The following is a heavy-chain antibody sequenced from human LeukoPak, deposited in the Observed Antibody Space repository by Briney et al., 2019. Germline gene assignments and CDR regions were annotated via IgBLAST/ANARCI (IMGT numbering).Heavy chain of an antibody. CDR3: ARGRVTRLGFDY. CDR2: IYYSGST. J-gene: IGHJ4*02. D-gene: IGHD3-10*02. V-gene: IGHV4-59*01. Sequence: SETLSLTCTVSGGSISSYYWSWIRQPPGKGLEWIGYIYYSGSTNYNPSLKSRVTISVDTSKNQFSLKLSSVTAADTAVYYCARGRVTRLGFDYWGQGALVIVSS. CDR1: GGSISSYY.